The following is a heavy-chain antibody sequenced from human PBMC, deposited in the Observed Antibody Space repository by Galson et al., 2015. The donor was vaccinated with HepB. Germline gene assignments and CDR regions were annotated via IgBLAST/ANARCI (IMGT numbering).Heavy chain of an antibody. J-gene: IGHJ4*02. CDR3: ARDNYDFWTFDY. CDR2: IYYSGST. V-gene: IGHV4-59*01. CDR1: GGSISSYY. Sequence: ETLSLTCTVSGGSISSYYWSWIRQPPGKGLEWIGYIYYSGSTNYNPSLKSRVTISVDTSKNQFSLKLSSVTAADTAVYYCARDNYDFWTFDYWGQGTLVTVSS. D-gene: IGHD3-3*01.